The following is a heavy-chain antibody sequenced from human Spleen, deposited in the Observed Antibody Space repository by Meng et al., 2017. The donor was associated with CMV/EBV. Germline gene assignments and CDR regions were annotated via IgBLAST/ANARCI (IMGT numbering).Heavy chain of an antibody. D-gene: IGHD3-16*01. V-gene: IGHV1-69*05. CDR1: CHNYA. J-gene: IGHJ4*02. Sequence: CHNYAISWVRRAAGQGLEWMGGFIPVFGAPDYAQKFQGRLTIATDESTSSASMELSGLRFEDTAVYFCARGPKIPLGGVNLWPLEHWGQGSLVTVSS. CDR3: ARGPKIPLGGVNLWPLEH. CDR2: FIPVFGAP.